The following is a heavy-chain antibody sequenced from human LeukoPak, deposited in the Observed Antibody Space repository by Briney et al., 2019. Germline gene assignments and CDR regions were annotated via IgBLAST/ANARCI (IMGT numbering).Heavy chain of an antibody. Sequence: GGSLRLSCGASGFTFSSYAMHWVRQAPGKGLEWVAVISYDGSNKYYADSVKGRFTISRDNSKNTLYLQMNSLRAEDTAVYYCARPNGPYYYDSSGYYYLYFQHWGQGTLVTVSS. J-gene: IGHJ1*01. CDR1: GFTFSSYA. CDR2: ISYDGSNK. D-gene: IGHD3-22*01. V-gene: IGHV3-30-3*01. CDR3: ARPNGPYYYDSSGYYYLYFQH.